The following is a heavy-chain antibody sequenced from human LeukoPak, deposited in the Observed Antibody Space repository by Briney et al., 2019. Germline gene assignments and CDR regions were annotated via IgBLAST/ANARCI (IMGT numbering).Heavy chain of an antibody. Sequence: SVKVSCKASGFTFTSSAMQWVRQARGQRLEWIGWIVVGSGNTNYAQKFQERVTITRDMSTSTAYVELSSLGSEDTAVYYCASADPRHYTIRYFEYWGQGTLVTVSS. V-gene: IGHV1-58*02. CDR1: GFTFTSSA. D-gene: IGHD4-11*01. CDR2: IVVGSGNT. CDR3: ASADPRHYTIRYFEY. J-gene: IGHJ4*02.